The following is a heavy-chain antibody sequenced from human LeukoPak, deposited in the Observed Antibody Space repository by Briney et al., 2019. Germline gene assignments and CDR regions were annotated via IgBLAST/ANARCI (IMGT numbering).Heavy chain of an antibody. D-gene: IGHD2/OR15-2a*01. CDR1: GGSISSRNYC. V-gene: IGHV4-39*02. J-gene: IGHJ4*02. Sequence: SETLSLTCTVSGGSISSRNYCWGWIRQPPGKGLEWIGNIYYSGGTYYNPSLKSRVTISVDTSKNQFSLKLSSVTAADTAVYYCARERRVIRTQGIDYWGQGTLVTVSS. CDR2: IYYSGGT. CDR3: ARERRVIRTQGIDY.